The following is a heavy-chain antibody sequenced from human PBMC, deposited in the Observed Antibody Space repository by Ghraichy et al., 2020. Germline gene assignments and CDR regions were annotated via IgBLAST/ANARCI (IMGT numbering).Heavy chain of an antibody. CDR2: IYYSGTT. J-gene: IGHJ6*02. Sequence: SDTLSLTCTVSGDSISSRSYYWGWVRQPPGKGLEWIGSIYYSGTTYYNPSLKSRVTISVDTSKNQFSLKLSSVTAADTAVYYCARYCSTTSCQGYYYAMDVWGQGTTVTVSS. CDR3: ARYCSTTSCQGYYYAMDV. V-gene: IGHV4-39*01. D-gene: IGHD2-2*01. CDR1: GDSISSRSYY.